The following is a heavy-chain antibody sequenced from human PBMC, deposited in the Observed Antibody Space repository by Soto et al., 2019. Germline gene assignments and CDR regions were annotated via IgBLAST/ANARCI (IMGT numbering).Heavy chain of an antibody. J-gene: IGHJ4*02. Sequence: ASVKVSCKASGGTFSSYAISWVRQAPGQGLEWMGGIIPIFGTANYAQKFQGRVTITADESTSTAYMELSSLRSEDTAVYYCARALVNCGGDCYPYYFDYWGKGTLVTVSS. CDR2: IIPIFGTA. CDR1: GGTFSSYA. V-gene: IGHV1-69*13. D-gene: IGHD2-21*02. CDR3: ARALVNCGGDCYPYYFDY.